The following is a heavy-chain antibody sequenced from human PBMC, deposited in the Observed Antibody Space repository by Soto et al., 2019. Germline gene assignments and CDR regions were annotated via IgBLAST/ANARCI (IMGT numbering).Heavy chain of an antibody. CDR1: GFTFSGYG. D-gene: IGHD3-10*01. Sequence: SLRLSCAESGFTFSGYGMHWVRQAPGKGLEWVAVIWYDGSNKYYADSVKGRFTISRDNSKNTLYLQMNSLRAEDTAVYYCARDTARAMVRIYYGMDVWGQGTTVTVSS. CDR3: ARDTARAMVRIYYGMDV. V-gene: IGHV3-33*01. CDR2: IWYDGSNK. J-gene: IGHJ6*02.